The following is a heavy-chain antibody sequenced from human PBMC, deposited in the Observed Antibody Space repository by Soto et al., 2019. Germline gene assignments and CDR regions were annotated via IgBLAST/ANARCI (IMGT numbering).Heavy chain of an antibody. CDR2: ITYDGSFQ. CDR3: AKDRVGGTFYTPLAF. V-gene: IGHV3-30*18. Sequence: QVQLVESGGGVVQPGGSLSLSCQASGFNFDNYGMHWVRQAPGKGLEGVAVITYDGSFQYYADSVKGRFTISRDNSKNTLALHLNTLKPEDTAVYHCAKDRVGGTFYTPLAFWGQGTLVTVSS. D-gene: IGHD1-7*01. J-gene: IGHJ4*02. CDR1: GFNFDNYG.